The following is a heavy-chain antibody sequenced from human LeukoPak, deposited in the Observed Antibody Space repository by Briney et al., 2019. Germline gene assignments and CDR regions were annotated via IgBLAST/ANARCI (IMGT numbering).Heavy chain of an antibody. D-gene: IGHD3-10*01. J-gene: IGHJ6*03. Sequence: ASVKVSCKSSGHTFTGYYMHWVRQAPGQGLEWMGWINPNSGGTNYAQKFQGRVTMTRDTYISTAYMELSRLRSDDTAVYYCARDSRGTMVRGVTGYYYYMDVWGKGTTVTISS. CDR1: GHTFTGYY. CDR3: ARDSRGTMVRGVTGYYYYMDV. CDR2: INPNSGGT. V-gene: IGHV1-2*02.